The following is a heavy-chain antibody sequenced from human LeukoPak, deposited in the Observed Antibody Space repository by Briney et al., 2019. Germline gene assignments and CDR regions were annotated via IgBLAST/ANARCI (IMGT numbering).Heavy chain of an antibody. D-gene: IGHD3-3*01. Sequence: GGSLRLSCAASGFTFSSYEMNWVRQAPGKGLEWVPYISSSGSTIYYADSVKGRFTISRDNAKNSLYLQMNSLRAEDTAVYYCARGAPFGVVIGGYFDYWGQGTLVTVSS. CDR2: ISSSGSTI. CDR1: GFTFSSYE. V-gene: IGHV3-48*03. CDR3: ARGAPFGVVIGGYFDY. J-gene: IGHJ4*02.